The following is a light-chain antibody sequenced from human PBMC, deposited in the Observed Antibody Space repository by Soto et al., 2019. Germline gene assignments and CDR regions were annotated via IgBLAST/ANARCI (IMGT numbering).Light chain of an antibody. CDR2: GTS. Sequence: EIVLTQSPGTLSLSPGERATLSCRASQSVDNHYIAWFQQKPGQAPRLLIYGTSTRPPGIPDRFSGSGSGTDFTLTISRLEPEDFAVYYCQQRSNWPPALTFGGGTKVDIK. V-gene: IGKV3D-20*02. CDR3: QQRSNWPPALT. J-gene: IGKJ4*01. CDR1: QSVDNHY.